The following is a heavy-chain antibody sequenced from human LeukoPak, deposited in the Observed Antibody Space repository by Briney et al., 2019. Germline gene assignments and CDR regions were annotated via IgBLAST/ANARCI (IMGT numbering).Heavy chain of an antibody. CDR1: GFTVSSNY. CDR3: ARADPFGDYDFWSGYSVYGMDV. Sequence: GGSLRLSCAASGFTVSSNYMSWVRQAPGKGLEWVSVIYSGGSTYYADSVKGRFTISRDNSKNTLYLQMNSLRAEDTAVYYCARADPFGDYDFWSGYSVYGMDVWGQGTTVTVSS. D-gene: IGHD3-3*01. J-gene: IGHJ6*02. CDR2: IYSGGST. V-gene: IGHV3-66*01.